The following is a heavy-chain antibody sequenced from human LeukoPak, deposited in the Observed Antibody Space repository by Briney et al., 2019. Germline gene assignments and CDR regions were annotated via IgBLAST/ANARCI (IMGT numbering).Heavy chain of an antibody. J-gene: IGHJ4*02. V-gene: IGHV1-2*04. Sequence: WMGWINPNSGGTNYAQKFQGWVTMTRDTSISTAYMELSRLRSDDTAVYYCARDRGSYLDYWGQGTLVTVSS. CDR2: INPNSGGT. CDR3: ARDRGSYLDY. D-gene: IGHD1-26*01.